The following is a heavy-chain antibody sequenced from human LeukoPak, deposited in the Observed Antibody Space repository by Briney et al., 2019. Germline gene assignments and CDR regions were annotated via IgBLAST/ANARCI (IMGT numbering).Heavy chain of an antibody. J-gene: IGHJ3*02. V-gene: IGHV3-15*01. Sequence: PGGSLRLSCAASGFTFSNAWMSWVRQAPGKGLEWVGRIKSKTDGGTTDYAAPVKGRFTISRDDSKNTLYLQMNSLRAEDTAVYHCAKGRYYYDSSDAFEIWGQGTMVTVSS. CDR3: AKGRYYYDSSDAFEI. D-gene: IGHD3-22*01. CDR2: IKSKTDGGTT. CDR1: GFTFSNAW.